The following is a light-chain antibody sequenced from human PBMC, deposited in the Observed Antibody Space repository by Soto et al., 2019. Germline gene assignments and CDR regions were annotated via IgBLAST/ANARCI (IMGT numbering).Light chain of an antibody. Sequence: EIVLTQSPGTLSLSPGQKATLSCRASQSVSSTFLAWYRHKPGQAPRLLIHGAANMATGIPDRFSGSGSGTYFTLTITRLEPEDFAVYYCQQYDTSPPTYTFGQGTKVE. CDR2: GAA. CDR3: QQYDTSPPTYT. CDR1: QSVSSTF. V-gene: IGKV3-20*01. J-gene: IGKJ2*01.